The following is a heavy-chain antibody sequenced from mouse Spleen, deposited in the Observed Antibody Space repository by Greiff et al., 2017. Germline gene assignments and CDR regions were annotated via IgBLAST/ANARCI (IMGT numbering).Heavy chain of an antibody. D-gene: IGHD4-1*01. CDR1: GFTFSSFG. J-gene: IGHJ2*01. CDR3: ARSGTGTVDY. CDR2: ISSGSSTI. V-gene: IGHV5-17*02. Sequence: EVKLVESGGGLVQPGGSRKLSCAASGFTFSSFGMHWVRQAPEKGLEWVAYISSGSSTIYYADTVKGRFTISRDNPKNTLFLQMTSLRSEDTAMYYCARSGTGTVDYWGQGTPLSVSS.